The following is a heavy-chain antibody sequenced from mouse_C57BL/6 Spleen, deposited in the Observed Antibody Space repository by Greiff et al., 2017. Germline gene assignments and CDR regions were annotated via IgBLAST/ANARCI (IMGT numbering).Heavy chain of an antibody. CDR1: EYEFPSHD. V-gene: IGHV5-2*01. Sequence: EVKLMESGGGLVQTGESLKLSCESNEYEFPSHDMSWVRKTPEKRLELVAAITSDGGSTYYPDTMERRFIISRDNTKKSLYLQMSSLRSEDTALYYCARLLRGYYAMDYWGQGTSVTVSS. CDR2: ITSDGGST. J-gene: IGHJ4*01. D-gene: IGHD3-3*01. CDR3: ARLLRGYYAMDY.